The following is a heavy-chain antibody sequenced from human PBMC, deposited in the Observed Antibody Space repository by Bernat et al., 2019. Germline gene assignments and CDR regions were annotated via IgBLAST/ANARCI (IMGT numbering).Heavy chain of an antibody. Sequence: EVQLLESGGGLVQPGGSLRLSCAASGFTFSSYAMSWVRQAPGKGLEWVSAVSGSGGSTNYADSVKGRFTISRDNSKNTLYLQMNSLRAEDTAVYYCAREAVVVAAKTVYYYYGMDVWGQGTTVTVSS. D-gene: IGHD2-15*01. V-gene: IGHV3-23*01. CDR2: VSGSGGST. CDR3: AREAVVVAAKTVYYYYGMDV. CDR1: GFTFSSYA. J-gene: IGHJ6*02.